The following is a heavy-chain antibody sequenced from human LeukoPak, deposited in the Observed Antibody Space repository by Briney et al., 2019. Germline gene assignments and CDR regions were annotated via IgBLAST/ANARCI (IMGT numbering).Heavy chain of an antibody. CDR1: GFAVSSNF. Sequence: GGSLRLSCAVSGFAVSSNFMSWVRQAPGKGPEWVSVIYTSGITYYAYSVRGRFTISRDNSKNTLYLQMNSLTAEDTAVYYCAREDAGGNYSFDYWGQGILVTVSS. J-gene: IGHJ4*02. CDR2: IYTSGIT. CDR3: AREDAGGNYSFDY. D-gene: IGHD1-26*01. V-gene: IGHV3-66*01.